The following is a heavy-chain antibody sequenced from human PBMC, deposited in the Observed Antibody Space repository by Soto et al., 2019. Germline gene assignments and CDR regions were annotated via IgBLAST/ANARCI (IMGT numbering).Heavy chain of an antibody. CDR2: IYSSGST. J-gene: IGHJ6*02. CDR1: GDSISSSSYY. Sequence: KTSETLSLTCTVSGDSISSSSYYWGWIRQPPGKGLEWIGNIYSSGSTYYNPSLKSRLTMSVDTSKNQFSLNLRSVTAADTAVYYCAKPSLIYGMDVWGQGTTVTVSS. CDR3: AKPSLIYGMDV. V-gene: IGHV4-39*01.